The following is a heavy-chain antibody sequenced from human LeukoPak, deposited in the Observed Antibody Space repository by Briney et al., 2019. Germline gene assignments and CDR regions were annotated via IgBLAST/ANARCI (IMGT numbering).Heavy chain of an antibody. CDR1: GFTFRNYA. Sequence: GGSLRLSCAASGFTFRNYAMHWAREAPGKGLEGVAVISYDEPYEYYADSAKGRFTISRDNSKNTLYLQMHSLRPEDTSVYYCARAKGYRALSPYMDVWGKGTTVTVSS. V-gene: IGHV3-30*01. CDR3: ARAKGYRALSPYMDV. J-gene: IGHJ6*03. D-gene: IGHD5-18*01. CDR2: ISYDEPYE.